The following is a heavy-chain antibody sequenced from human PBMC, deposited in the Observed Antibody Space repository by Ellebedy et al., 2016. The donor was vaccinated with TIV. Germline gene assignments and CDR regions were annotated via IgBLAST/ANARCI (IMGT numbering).Heavy chain of an antibody. D-gene: IGHD1-26*01. Sequence: GESLKISCTASGFNLSPFAMGWVRQTPGKGLEWVSGINNGGRTTSYADSVKGRFTISRDNSRSTLYLQMNSLRAEDSAVYYCAKDMVFGDGKWEIDVWGQGTTVTVSS. J-gene: IGHJ6*02. CDR2: INNGGRTT. CDR1: GFNLSPFA. V-gene: IGHV3-23*01. CDR3: AKDMVFGDGKWEIDV.